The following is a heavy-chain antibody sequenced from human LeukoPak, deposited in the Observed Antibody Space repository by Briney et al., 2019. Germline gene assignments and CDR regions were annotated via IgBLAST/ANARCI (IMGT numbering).Heavy chain of an antibody. V-gene: IGHV3-21*01. CDR1: GFTFSSYS. D-gene: IGHD6-13*01. CDR3: ASQYSSSWYS. Sequence: PGGSLRLSCAASGFTFSSYSVNWVRQAPGKGLEWVSSISSSSSYIYYADSVKGRFTISRDNAKNSLYLQMNSLRAEGTAVYYCASQYSSSWYSWGQGTLVTVSS. CDR2: ISSSSSYI. J-gene: IGHJ4*02.